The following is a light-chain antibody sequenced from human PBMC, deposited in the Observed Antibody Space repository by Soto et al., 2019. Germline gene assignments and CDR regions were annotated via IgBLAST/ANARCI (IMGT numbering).Light chain of an antibody. Sequence: DIQMTQSPSSLSASVGDRVTVTCRASQSISTFLNWYQQKSGRAPKLLIYAASALQSGVRSRLSGSGSGTHFTLTISSLQPEDFTTYYYQQSASSSLTSGRGTTVEIK. J-gene: IGKJ4*01. CDR2: AAS. CDR3: QQSASSSLT. CDR1: QSISTF. V-gene: IGKV1-39*01.